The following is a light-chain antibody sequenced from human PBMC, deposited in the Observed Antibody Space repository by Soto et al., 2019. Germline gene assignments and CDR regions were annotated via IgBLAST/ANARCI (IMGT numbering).Light chain of an antibody. V-gene: IGKV1-39*01. CDR2: YAS. CDR1: QSISSY. CDR3: QKSYSPPPT. Sequence: DIQMTQSPSSLPASVGDRVTITCRASQSISSYLNWYQQKPGKAPKLLIYYASSLQSGVPSRFSGSGSGTDFTLTISSLQPEDFATYYCQKSYSPPPTFAPGTKVDIK. J-gene: IGKJ3*01.